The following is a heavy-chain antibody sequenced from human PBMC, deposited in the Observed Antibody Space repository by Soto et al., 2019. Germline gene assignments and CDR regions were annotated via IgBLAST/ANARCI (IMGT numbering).Heavy chain of an antibody. Sequence: PGGSLRLSCAASGFTFSNAWINWVRQAPGKGLEWVGRIKSKTDGGTTDYAAPVKGRFTISRDDSKHTLFLQMNSLKTEDTAVNYCTTAYSYGYSGYWGQGTLVTVSS. CDR2: IKSKTDGGTT. CDR3: TTAYSYGYSGY. V-gene: IGHV3-15*07. CDR1: GFTFSNAW. J-gene: IGHJ4*02. D-gene: IGHD5-18*01.